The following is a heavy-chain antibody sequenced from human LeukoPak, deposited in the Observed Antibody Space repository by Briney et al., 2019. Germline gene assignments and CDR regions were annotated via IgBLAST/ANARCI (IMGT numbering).Heavy chain of an antibody. J-gene: IGHJ4*02. Sequence: PGGSLRLSCAASGFTISSYWMFWVRQAPGKGLVWVSRINSDGSSTSYADSVKGRFTISRDNSKNTLYLQINSLRGEDTAVYYCAKDDAWLLYNDWGQGTLVTVSS. CDR1: GFTISSYW. V-gene: IGHV3-74*01. CDR3: AKDDAWLLYND. D-gene: IGHD5-24*01. CDR2: INSDGSST.